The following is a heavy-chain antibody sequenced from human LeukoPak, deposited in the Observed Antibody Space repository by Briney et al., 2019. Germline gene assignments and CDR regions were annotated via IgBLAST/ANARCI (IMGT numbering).Heavy chain of an antibody. D-gene: IGHD2-2*01. Sequence: PSETLSLTCTVSGGSISSGGYYWSWIRQHPGKGLEWIGYIYYSGSTNYNPSLKSRVTISVDTSKNQFSLKLSSVTAADTAVYYCARVGVVVPAPWSVATTPYYGMDVWGQGTTVTVSS. CDR2: IYYSGST. CDR3: ARVGVVVPAPWSVATTPYYGMDV. V-gene: IGHV4-61*08. J-gene: IGHJ6*02. CDR1: GGSISSGGYY.